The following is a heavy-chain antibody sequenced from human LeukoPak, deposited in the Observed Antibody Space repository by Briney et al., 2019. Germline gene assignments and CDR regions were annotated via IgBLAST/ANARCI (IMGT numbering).Heavy chain of an antibody. V-gene: IGHV3-66*01. J-gene: IGHJ4*02. Sequence: GGSLRLSCAASGFTTSDNYITWVRQAPGKGLQWVSVIYSGGRTNYADSVKGRFSMSRDKSNGTLYLQLNSLRTDDTAVYFCARVPFTASLGDYFDYWGQGALVTVSS. CDR3: ARVPFTASLGDYFDY. D-gene: IGHD3-16*01. CDR2: IYSGGRT. CDR1: GFTTSDNY.